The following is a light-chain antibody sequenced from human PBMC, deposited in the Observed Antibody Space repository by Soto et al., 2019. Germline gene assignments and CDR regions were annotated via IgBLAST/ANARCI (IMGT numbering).Light chain of an antibody. CDR3: MQSLQTPLT. Sequence: DIVMTQSPLSLPVTPGEPASISCRSSQNLLHSNGYNYLDCYLQKPGQSPQLLIFLGSNRASGVPDRFSGSGSGTDFTLKISRVEAEDVGVYYGMQSLQTPLTFGGGTKVESK. CDR2: LGS. CDR1: QNLLHSNGYNY. V-gene: IGKV2-28*01. J-gene: IGKJ4*01.